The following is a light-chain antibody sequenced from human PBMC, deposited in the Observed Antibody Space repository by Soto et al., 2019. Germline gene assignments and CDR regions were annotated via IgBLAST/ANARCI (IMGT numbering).Light chain of an antibody. J-gene: IGKJ2*01. CDR1: ASISSY. Sequence: DIQMTQSPSPLSALVGARVPITGRAIASISSYLNWYQQKPGKAPKLLIYAASSLQSGVPSRFSGSGSGTDFTLTISSLQPEDFATYYCQQSYSTPYTFGQGTKLEIK. CDR2: AAS. CDR3: QQSYSTPYT. V-gene: IGKV1-39*01.